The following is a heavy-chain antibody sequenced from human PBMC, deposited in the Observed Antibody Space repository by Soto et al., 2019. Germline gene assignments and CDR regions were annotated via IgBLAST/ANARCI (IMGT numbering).Heavy chain of an antibody. CDR3: AKAPFRRPYYFYGMDV. CDR2: ISEDAETD. CDR1: GFTFSDFG. V-gene: IGHV3-30*18. Sequence: GGSLRLSCVASGFTFSDFGMHWVRQGPGKGLEWLAVISEDAETDFHADSVKGRFTVSRDNFKETLYLQMNSLTTDDSGVYFCAKAPFRRPYYFYGMDVWSQGTTVTVSS. J-gene: IGHJ6*02. D-gene: IGHD3-10*01.